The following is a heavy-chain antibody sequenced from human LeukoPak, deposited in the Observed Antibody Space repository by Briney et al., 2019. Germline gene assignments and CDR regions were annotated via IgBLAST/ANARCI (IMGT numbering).Heavy chain of an antibody. CDR1: GFTFSSHG. V-gene: IGHV3-48*01. J-gene: IGHJ4*02. CDR2: ISLSSSTI. CDR3: ARDLYYGSGSPHLDY. Sequence: GGSLRLSCAASGFTFSSHGMSWVRQAPGKGLEWVSYISLSSSTIYYADSVKGRLIVSRDNAKNSLYLQMDSLRAEDTALYYCARDLYYGSGSPHLDYWGQGTLVTVSS. D-gene: IGHD3-10*01.